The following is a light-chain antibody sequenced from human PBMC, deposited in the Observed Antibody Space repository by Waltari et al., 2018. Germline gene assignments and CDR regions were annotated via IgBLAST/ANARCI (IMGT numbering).Light chain of an antibody. V-gene: IGKV3-20*01. CDR1: QSVGRA. J-gene: IGKJ1*01. Sequence: EIVLTQSPGTLSLSPGERATLSCRASQSVGRALAWYQQKPGQAPRLLIYGASSRATGVPDRFSGSGSGTDFSLTISGLEPEDFAVYYCQHYVRLPATFGQGTKVGI. CDR2: GAS. CDR3: QHYVRLPAT.